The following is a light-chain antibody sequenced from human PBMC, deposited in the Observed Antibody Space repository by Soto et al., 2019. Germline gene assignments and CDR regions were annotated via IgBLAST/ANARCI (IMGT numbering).Light chain of an antibody. CDR3: QQYSSSPLT. CDR1: QSVSSY. Sequence: VLTQSPATLSLSPGESATLSCRASQSVSSYLAWYQQKTGQAPRILIYGESNRATGIPDRFSGSGSGTDFTLTISRLEPEDFAVYYCQQYSSSPLTCGGGTKVDIK. V-gene: IGKV3-20*01. J-gene: IGKJ4*01. CDR2: GES.